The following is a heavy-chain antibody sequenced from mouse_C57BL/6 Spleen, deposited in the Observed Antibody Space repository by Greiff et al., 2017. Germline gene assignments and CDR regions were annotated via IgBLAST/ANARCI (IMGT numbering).Heavy chain of an antibody. CDR3: ANWDGAWFAY. Sequence: VQLQQSGPVLVKPGASVKMSCKASGYTFTDYYMNWVKQSHGKSLEWIGVINPYNGGTSYNQKFKGKATLTVDKSSSTAYMELNSLTSEDSAVYYCANWDGAWFAYWGQGTLVTVSA. CDR2: INPYNGGT. CDR1: GYTFTDYY. V-gene: IGHV1-19*01. J-gene: IGHJ3*01. D-gene: IGHD4-1*01.